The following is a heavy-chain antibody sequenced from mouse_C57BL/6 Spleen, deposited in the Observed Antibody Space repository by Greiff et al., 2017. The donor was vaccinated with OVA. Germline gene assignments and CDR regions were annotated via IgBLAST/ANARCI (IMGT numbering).Heavy chain of an antibody. CDR2: INPGSGGT. CDR3: ARRGTTVVAEFDY. J-gene: IGHJ2*01. CDR1: GYAFTNYL. V-gene: IGHV1-54*01. D-gene: IGHD1-1*01. Sequence: VQVVESGAELVRPGTSVKVSCKASGYAFTNYLIEWVKQRPGQGLEWIGVINPGSGGTNYNEKFKGKATLTADKSSSTAYMQLSSLTSEDSAVYFCARRGTTVVAEFDYWGQGTTLTVSS.